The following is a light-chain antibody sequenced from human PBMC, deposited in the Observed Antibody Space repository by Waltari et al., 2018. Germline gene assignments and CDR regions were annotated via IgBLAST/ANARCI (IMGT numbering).Light chain of an antibody. Sequence: QSVLTQPPSVSGTPGQRVTISCPGRPSHPGEGHPVHWYQKIPGTAPKLLIFGNNNRPSGVPDRFSGSKSGTSASLAITGLQAEDEGDYYCQSFDSRLSDGVVFGGGTKVTVL. CDR3: QSFDSRLSDGVV. CDR2: GNN. V-gene: IGLV1-40*01. J-gene: IGLJ2*01. CDR1: PSHPGEGHP.